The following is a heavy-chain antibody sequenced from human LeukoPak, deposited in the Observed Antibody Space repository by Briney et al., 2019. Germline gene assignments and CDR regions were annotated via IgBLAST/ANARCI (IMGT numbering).Heavy chain of an antibody. CDR2: IKQDGSAK. D-gene: IGHD6-6*01. CDR1: GFTFANYW. Sequence: GGSLRLSCAASGFTFANYWMSWVRQAPGKGLEWVANIKQDGSAKYYVDSVTGRFTISRDNAKNSLYLQMNSLRAEDTAVYYCPRWATSFDLWGQGTLVPVSS. V-gene: IGHV3-7*01. J-gene: IGHJ4*02. CDR3: PRWATSFDL.